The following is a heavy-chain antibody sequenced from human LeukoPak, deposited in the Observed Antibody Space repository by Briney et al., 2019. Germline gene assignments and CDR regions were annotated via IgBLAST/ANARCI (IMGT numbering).Heavy chain of an antibody. D-gene: IGHD3-3*01. J-gene: IGHJ4*02. CDR3: AREYYDFWSGYYTGYFDY. V-gene: IGHV1-18*01. Sequence: ASVKVSCKASGYTFTSYGISWVRQAPGQGLEWMGWISAYNGNTNYAQKLQGRVTMTTDTSTSTAYLELRGLRSDDTAVYYCAREYYDFWSGYYTGYFDYWGQGTLVTVSS. CDR1: GYTFTSYG. CDR2: ISAYNGNT.